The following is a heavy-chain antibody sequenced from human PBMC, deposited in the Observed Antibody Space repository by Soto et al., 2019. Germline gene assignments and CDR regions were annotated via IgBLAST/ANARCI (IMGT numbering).Heavy chain of an antibody. CDR2: ISGGSGYT. V-gene: IGHV3-11*03. CDR1: GFTFSVYY. D-gene: IGHD6-19*01. CDR3: ASARTYSSAWPLGY. J-gene: IGHJ4*02. Sequence: GGSLRLSCVASGFTFSVYYMKWIRQAPGKGLEWVSYISGGSGYTNYADSVKGRFTISRDNAKNSLYLQMNSLTAEDTAVYYCASARTYSSAWPLGYWGQGSLVTVSS.